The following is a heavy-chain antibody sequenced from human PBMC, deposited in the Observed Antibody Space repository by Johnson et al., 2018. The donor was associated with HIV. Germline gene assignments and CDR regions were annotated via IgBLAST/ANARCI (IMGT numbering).Heavy chain of an antibody. D-gene: IGHD1-26*01. CDR2: ISGSGGST. Sequence: VQLVESGGGLVQPGGSLRLSCAASGFTFSSYAMSWVRQAPGKGLEWVSAISGSGGSTYYADSVKGRFTISRDNSKNTLYLQMNSLRVGDADVSYCVRGRDSSGDGGAFDIWGEGTVVTVSS. CDR1: GFTFSSYA. J-gene: IGHJ3*02. V-gene: IGHV3-23*04. CDR3: VRGRDSSGDGGAFDI.